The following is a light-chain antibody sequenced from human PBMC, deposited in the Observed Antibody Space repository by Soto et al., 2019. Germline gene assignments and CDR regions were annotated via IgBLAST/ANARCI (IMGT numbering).Light chain of an antibody. CDR1: QRICAT. J-gene: IGKJ4*01. CDR3: QQDNSWPLT. Sequence: RTPCPTSHSVTTRARATLSCSASQRICATLAWYQQKPGQTPRLLIYDTSTWATGVPTRFSGSRSGAEFTLTINSLQSEDFAVYYCQQDNSWPLTFGGGTKVDIK. V-gene: IGKV3-15*01. CDR2: DTS.